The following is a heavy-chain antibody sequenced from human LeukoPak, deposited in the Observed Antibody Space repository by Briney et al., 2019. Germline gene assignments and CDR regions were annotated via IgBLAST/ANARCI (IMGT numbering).Heavy chain of an antibody. V-gene: IGHV4-4*07. Sequence: SETLSLTCSVSGGSISTYYWSRIRQPAGKGLEWIAQIHTSGSTNFNPSLKSRVSISMDTPNNQFSLMISSVTAADTAIYYCAGRGLSTGWTFDYWGHGTLVTVSS. CDR2: IHTSGST. CDR1: GGSISTYY. CDR3: AGRGLSTGWTFDY. D-gene: IGHD6-19*01. J-gene: IGHJ4*01.